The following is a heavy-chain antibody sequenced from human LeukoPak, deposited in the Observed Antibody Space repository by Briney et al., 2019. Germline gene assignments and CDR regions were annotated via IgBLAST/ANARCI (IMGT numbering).Heavy chain of an antibody. Sequence: SQTLSLTCTVSGGSISSGDYYWSWIRQPPGKGLEWIGYIYYSGSTYYNPSLKSRVTISVDTSKTQFSLKLSSVTAADTAVYYCARGRDEVVVPAAIPYFDYWGQGTLVTVSS. CDR2: IYYSGST. D-gene: IGHD2-2*01. CDR1: GGSISSGDYY. J-gene: IGHJ4*02. V-gene: IGHV4-30-4*08. CDR3: ARGRDEVVVPAAIPYFDY.